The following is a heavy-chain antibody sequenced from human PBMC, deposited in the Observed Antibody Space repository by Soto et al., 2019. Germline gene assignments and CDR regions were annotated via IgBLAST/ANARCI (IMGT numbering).Heavy chain of an antibody. CDR1: GFTFDTYA. V-gene: IGHV3-30-3*01. J-gene: IGHJ4*02. Sequence: PGESLKISCAASGFTFDTYAMHWVRQAPGKGLEWVAVISYDGSNQFYAGSVKGRFTVSRDNSKNTLYLQMNSLRNDDTAVYYCTRGLLTDYFDYWGQGALVTVSS. CDR2: ISYDGSNQ. CDR3: TRGLLTDYFDY.